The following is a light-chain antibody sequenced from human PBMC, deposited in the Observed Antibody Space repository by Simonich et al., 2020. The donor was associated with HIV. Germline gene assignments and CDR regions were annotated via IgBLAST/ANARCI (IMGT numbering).Light chain of an antibody. Sequence: DIVITPSPLSLPVTPGEPASISCRTSQSLLHSNGYNYLDWYLQKPGQSPKLLIYLNSKRASGVPDRFSGSGSGTDFTLKISRVEAEDVGVYYCMQALQTPYTFGQGTKLDFK. V-gene: IGKV2-28*01. CDR2: LNS. CDR1: QSLLHSNGYNY. J-gene: IGKJ2*01. CDR3: MQALQTPYT.